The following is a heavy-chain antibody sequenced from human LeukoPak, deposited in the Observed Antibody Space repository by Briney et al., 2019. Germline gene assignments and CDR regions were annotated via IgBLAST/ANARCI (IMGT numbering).Heavy chain of an antibody. D-gene: IGHD3-3*01. V-gene: IGHV4-61*02. J-gene: IGHJ3*02. CDR2: IYTSGST. CDR1: GGSISSGSYY. CDR3: ARDFGDDFDAFDI. Sequence: PSETLSLTCTVSGGSISSGSYYWSWIRQPAGKGLEWIGRIYTSGSTNYNPSLKSRVTISVDTSKNQFSLKLSSVTAADTAVYYCARDFGDDFDAFDIWGQGTMVTVSS.